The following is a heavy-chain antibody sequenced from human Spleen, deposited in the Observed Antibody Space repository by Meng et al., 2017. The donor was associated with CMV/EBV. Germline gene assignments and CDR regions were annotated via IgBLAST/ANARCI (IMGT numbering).Heavy chain of an antibody. CDR3: ARLSAGH. CDR1: GLTVSSNY. Sequence: GGSLRLSCAASGLTVSSNYITWVRQAPGKGLEWVSTIHSDATTDYADSVKGRFTVSRDNTSNTVNLQMNSLNNEDTALYFCARLSAGHWGQGTLVTVSS. CDR2: IHSDATT. V-gene: IGHV3-66*02. J-gene: IGHJ4*02.